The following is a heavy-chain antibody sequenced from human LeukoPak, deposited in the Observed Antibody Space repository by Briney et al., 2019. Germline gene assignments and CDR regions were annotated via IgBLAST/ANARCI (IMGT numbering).Heavy chain of an antibody. D-gene: IGHD1-26*01. Sequence: GGSLRLSCAASGFTFTSYGISWVRQAPGQGLEWMGWISAYNGNTNYAQKLQGRVTMTTDTSTSTAYMELRSLRSDDTAVYYCARKELPDYWGQGTLVTVSS. V-gene: IGHV1-18*01. CDR3: ARKELPDY. CDR1: GFTFTSYG. CDR2: ISAYNGNT. J-gene: IGHJ4*02.